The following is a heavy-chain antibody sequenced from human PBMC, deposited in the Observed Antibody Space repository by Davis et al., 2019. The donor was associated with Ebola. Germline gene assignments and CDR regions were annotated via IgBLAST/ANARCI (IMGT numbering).Heavy chain of an antibody. V-gene: IGHV3-53*01. D-gene: IGHD3-10*01. Sequence: ETLSLTCAVYGESLSGYLWTWIRQAPGKGLEWVAVIYKGGSTYYTDSVKGRFTISRDNSKDTVQLQMNSLRAEDTAVYYCARDGSHYDFDYWGQGTLVTVSS. CDR2: IYKGGST. CDR3: ARDGSHYDFDY. CDR1: GESLSGYL. J-gene: IGHJ4*02.